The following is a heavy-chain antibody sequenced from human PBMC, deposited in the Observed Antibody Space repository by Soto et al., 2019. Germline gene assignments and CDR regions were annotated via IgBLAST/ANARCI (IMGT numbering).Heavy chain of an antibody. Sequence: QAQLVQSGAEVKTPGASVKVSCKTSAYAFNTYAINWLRQAPGQGLEWLGSIFPYTGDTHYSQNLQARVTMTADTSTSTAYTAMTTLTSDDTDVYFCASGGFSSVGRLDFRGRGTLDTVAS. CDR1: AYAFNTYA. J-gene: IGHJ4*02. CDR3: ASGGFSSVGRLDF. V-gene: IGHV1-18*04. CDR2: IFPYTGDT. D-gene: IGHD6-25*01.